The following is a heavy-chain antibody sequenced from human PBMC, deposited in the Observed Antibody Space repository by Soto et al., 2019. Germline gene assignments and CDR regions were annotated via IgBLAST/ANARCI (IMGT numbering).Heavy chain of an antibody. CDR2: IYPGDSDT. CDR3: ATRTECSGGSCYWEDGMDV. J-gene: IGHJ6*02. CDR1: GYSFTSYW. Sequence: GESLKISCKGSGYSFTSYWIGWVRQMPGKGLEWVGIIYPGDSDTRYSPSFQGQVTISADKSISTAYLQWSSLKASDTAMYYCATRTECSGGSCYWEDGMDVWGQGTTVTVSS. D-gene: IGHD2-15*01. V-gene: IGHV5-51*01.